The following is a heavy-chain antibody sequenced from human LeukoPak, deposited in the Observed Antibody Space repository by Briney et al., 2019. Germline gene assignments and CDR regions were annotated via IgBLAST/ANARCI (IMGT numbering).Heavy chain of an antibody. CDR2: IYPGDSDT. CDR1: GYSFTSNW. V-gene: IGHV5-51*01. Sequence: GESLKISCKCSGYSFTSNWIGWVRQLPGEGLEWMGIIYPGDSDTRYSPSFQGHVTISADKSIDTAYLQWSSLKASDTAMYYCARGASHFDYWGQGTLVTVSS. CDR3: ARGASHFDY. J-gene: IGHJ4*02.